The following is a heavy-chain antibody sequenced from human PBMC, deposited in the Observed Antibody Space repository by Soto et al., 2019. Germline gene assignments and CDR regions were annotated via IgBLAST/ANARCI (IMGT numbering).Heavy chain of an antibody. J-gene: IGHJ4*02. D-gene: IGHD1-1*01. CDR3: ARLGGINNWVERDY. CDR1: GYNFTNSW. CDR2: ISPRDSDT. Sequence: EVQLVQSGAEVKKPGESLKISCKGSGYNFTNSWIAWVRQMPGKGLESVGIISPRDSDTRYSPSFQGQVIISVDKSIATAYLQWSSLKASDTATYYCARLGGINNWVERDYWDQGTLVSVSS. V-gene: IGHV5-51*01.